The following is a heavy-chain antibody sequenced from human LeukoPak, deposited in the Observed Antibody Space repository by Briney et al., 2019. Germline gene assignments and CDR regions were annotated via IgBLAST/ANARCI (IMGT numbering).Heavy chain of an antibody. D-gene: IGHD3-3*01. Sequence: GGSLRLSCAASGFTFSGSAMHWVRQASGKGLEWVGRIRSKANSYATAYAASVKGRFTISRDDSKNTAYLQMNSLKTEDTAVYYCARDRITIFGVVIIRPYGMDVWGQGTTVTVSS. V-gene: IGHV3-73*01. J-gene: IGHJ6*02. CDR2: IRSKANSYAT. CDR3: ARDRITIFGVVIIRPYGMDV. CDR1: GFTFSGSA.